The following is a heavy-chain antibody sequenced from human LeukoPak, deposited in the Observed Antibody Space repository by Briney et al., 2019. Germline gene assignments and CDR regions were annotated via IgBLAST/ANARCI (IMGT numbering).Heavy chain of an antibody. Sequence: GGSLRLSCEASGVTFSSYAMSWGRQGPGKGLEWVSGIIDSGDITYYANSVKGRFTISRDNSKNTLYLQMNSLRAEATAVYYCAKLGAQEVYNYYVGVWGKGTTVAVSS. CDR2: IIDSGDIT. J-gene: IGHJ6*03. D-gene: IGHD3-16*01. CDR1: GVTFSSYA. CDR3: AKLGAQEVYNYYVGV. V-gene: IGHV3-23*01.